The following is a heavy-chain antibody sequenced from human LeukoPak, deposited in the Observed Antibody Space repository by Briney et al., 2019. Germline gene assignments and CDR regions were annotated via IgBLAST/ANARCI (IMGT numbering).Heavy chain of an antibody. J-gene: IGHJ4*02. Sequence: PGGSLRLSCAASGFTLICCGMHWVRQAPGKGLEWVAFIRYDGSTKYYTDSVKGRFTISRDNSRDTLYLQMNSLRAEDTAVYYCAKDGDDSIDYWGQGTLVTVSP. CDR3: AKDGDDSIDY. V-gene: IGHV3-30*02. D-gene: IGHD3-22*01. CDR2: IRYDGSTK. CDR1: GFTLICCG.